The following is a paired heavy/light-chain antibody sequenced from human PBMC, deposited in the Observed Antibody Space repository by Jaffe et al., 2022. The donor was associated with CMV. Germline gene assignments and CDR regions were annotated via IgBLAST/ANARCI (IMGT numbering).Light chain of an antibody. V-gene: IGKV4-1*01. CDR2: WAS. CDR1: QSLLSASNNKNY. J-gene: IGKJ3*01. CDR3: QQYYSPPPFT. Sequence: DIVMTQSPDSLAVSLGERATINCKSSQSLLSASNNKNYLAWFQHRPGHPPKLLIYWASTRESGVPDRFSGSGSGTDFTLTISSLQAEDVAVYYCQQYYSPPPFTFGPGTRVIIK.
Heavy chain of an antibody. CDR2: IYPGTSQT. Sequence: DVQLVQSGAELKKPGESLKISCQGSGYSFHIYWIGWVRHLPGEGLEWMGIIYPGTSQTIYSPSFQGRVTISADKSISTAYLQWTSVEASDTAIYYCARQRLFTAPINDVFDLWGQGTMLTVSS. D-gene: IGHD3-10*01. CDR1: GYSFHIYW. V-gene: IGHV5-51*01. CDR3: ARQRLFTAPINDVFDL. J-gene: IGHJ3*01.